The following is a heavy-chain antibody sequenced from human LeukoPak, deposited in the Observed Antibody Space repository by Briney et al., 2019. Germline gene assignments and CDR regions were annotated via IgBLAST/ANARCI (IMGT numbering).Heavy chain of an antibody. V-gene: IGHV3-74*01. CDR3: ARDNAYSSGWDFDY. Sequence: GGAPRLSSGAPGITLCSYWEHRGRPAPGEGGGWGFRINSDGSTISYADSVKGRFTISRDDAKNTLYLQMNSLGAEDTAVYYCARDNAYSSGWDFDYWGQGTLVTVSS. D-gene: IGHD6-19*01. CDR1: GITLCSYW. CDR2: INSDGSTI. J-gene: IGHJ4*02.